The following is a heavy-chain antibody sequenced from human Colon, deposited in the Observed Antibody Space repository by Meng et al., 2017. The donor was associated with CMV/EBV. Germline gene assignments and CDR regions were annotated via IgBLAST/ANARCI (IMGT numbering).Heavy chain of an antibody. CDR3: ARSPVLDSTGN. V-gene: IGHV3-7*01. CDR2: IKTDGSEK. J-gene: IGHJ4*02. CDR1: GFTFSAYW. D-gene: IGHD3/OR15-3a*01. Sequence: GESLKISCAASGFTFSAYWLSWVRQAPGKGLEWVANIKTDGSEKYYVDSVKGRFTISRDNAKSSLYLEMNSLRAEGTAMYYCARSPVLDSTGNWGQGTLVTVSS.